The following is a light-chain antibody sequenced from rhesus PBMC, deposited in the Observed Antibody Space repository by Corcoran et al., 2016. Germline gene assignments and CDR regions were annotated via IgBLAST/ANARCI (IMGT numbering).Light chain of an antibody. Sequence: QAALTQPRSVSGSPGQSVTISCTGTSSDIGTYNYVSWYQHHPGTAPKLMIYEVSKRPSGVSDRFSGSKSGNTASLTISGLQAEDEADYYCSSYAGSNTYIFGAGTRLTVL. V-gene: IGLV2-32*02. CDR2: EVS. J-gene: IGLJ1*01. CDR1: SSDIGTYNY. CDR3: SSYAGSNTYI.